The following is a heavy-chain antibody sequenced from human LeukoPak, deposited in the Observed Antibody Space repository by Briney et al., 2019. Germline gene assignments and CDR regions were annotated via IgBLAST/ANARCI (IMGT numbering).Heavy chain of an antibody. V-gene: IGHV3-53*01. CDR3: AKDPIVGATTTYYFDY. J-gene: IGHJ4*02. D-gene: IGHD1-26*01. Sequence: GGSLRLSCAASGFTVSSNYMSWVRQAPGKGLEWVSVIYSGGSTYYADSMKGRFTISRDNSKNTLYLQMNSLRAEDTAVYYCAKDPIVGATTTYYFDYWGQGTLVTVSS. CDR2: IYSGGST. CDR1: GFTVSSNY.